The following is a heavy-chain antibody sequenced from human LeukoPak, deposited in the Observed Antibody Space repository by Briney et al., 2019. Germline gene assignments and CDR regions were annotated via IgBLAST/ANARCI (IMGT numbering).Heavy chain of an antibody. V-gene: IGHV3-43*01. CDR3: AKDMGYESAMGFDY. J-gene: IGHJ4*02. CDR2: ISWDGTST. Sequence: GGSLRLSCAASGFTFDDYPMHWVRQAPGKGLEWVSLISWDGTSTYYADSVKGRFTISRGDSKKSLFLQMNSLKTEDTALYYCAKDMGYESAMGFDYWGQGTLVTVSS. D-gene: IGHD2-8*01. CDR1: GFTFDDYP.